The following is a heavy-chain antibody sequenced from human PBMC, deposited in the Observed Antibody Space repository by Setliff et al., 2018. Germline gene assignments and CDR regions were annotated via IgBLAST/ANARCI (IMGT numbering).Heavy chain of an antibody. CDR1: GGSISSGSYY. V-gene: IGHV4-39*01. D-gene: IGHD3-10*01. J-gene: IGHJ4*02. Sequence: SETLSLTCSVSGGSISSGSYYWGWIRQSPGKGLEWIGSMYYSGSTHYNPSLKGRVTLSVDTTKNQFSLKLTSMTAADTAVYFCARHLLVQGTYHFDYWGQGSPVTVS. CDR3: ARHLLVQGTYHFDY. CDR2: MYYSGST.